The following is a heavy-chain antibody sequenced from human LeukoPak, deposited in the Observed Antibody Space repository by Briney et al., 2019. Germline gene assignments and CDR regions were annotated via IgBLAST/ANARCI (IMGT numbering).Heavy chain of an antibody. CDR3: ARGAYYYDSSGSDY. CDR2: IWYDGSNK. CDR1: GFTFSCYG. V-gene: IGHV3-33*01. Sequence: GGSLRLSCAASGFTFSCYGMHWVRQAPGKGLEWVAVIWYDGSNKYYADSVKGRFTISRDNSKNTLYLQMNSLRAEDTAVYYCARGAYYYDSSGSDYWGQGALVTVSS. D-gene: IGHD3-22*01. J-gene: IGHJ4*02.